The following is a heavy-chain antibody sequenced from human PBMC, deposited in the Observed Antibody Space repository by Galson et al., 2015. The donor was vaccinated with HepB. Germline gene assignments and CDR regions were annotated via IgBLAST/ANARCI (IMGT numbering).Heavy chain of an antibody. Sequence: SLRLSCAASGFTFSDYYMSWIRQAPGKGLEWVSYITSSGSTIYYADSVKGRFTISRGNARNSLYLQMNSLRAEDTAVYYCARESLGRVGTIWDYWGQGSLVTVSS. J-gene: IGHJ4*02. CDR3: ARESLGRVGTIWDY. CDR1: GFTFSDYY. CDR2: ITSSGSTI. D-gene: IGHD1-7*01. V-gene: IGHV3-11*01.